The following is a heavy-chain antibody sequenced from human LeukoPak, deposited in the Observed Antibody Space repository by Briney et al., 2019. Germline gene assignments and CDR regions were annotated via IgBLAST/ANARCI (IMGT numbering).Heavy chain of an antibody. V-gene: IGHV3-30-3*02. D-gene: IGHD2-15*01. CDR3: AKQLGYCSDGSCYFPY. J-gene: IGHJ4*02. CDR1: GFTLSDYA. Sequence: PGRSLRLSCTASGFTLSDYAFHWVRQAPGKGLEWVAVTSSDGDIKLYADSVQGRFTISRDNSKSTLCLQMNSLRAEDTAVYYCAKQLGYCSDGSCYFPYWGQGTLVTVSS. CDR2: TSSDGDIK.